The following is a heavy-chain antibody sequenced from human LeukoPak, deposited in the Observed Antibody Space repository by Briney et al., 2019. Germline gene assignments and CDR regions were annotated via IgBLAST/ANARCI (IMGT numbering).Heavy chain of an antibody. Sequence: ASVKVSCKASGYTFTSYGISWVRQAPGQGLEWMGWISAYNGNTNYAQKLQGRVTMTTDASTSTAYMELSRLRSDDTAVYYCARTGYCSGGSCYLAGGYYYYMDVWGKGTTVTVSS. V-gene: IGHV1-18*01. CDR3: ARTGYCSGGSCYLAGGYYYYMDV. CDR2: ISAYNGNT. CDR1: GYTFTSYG. D-gene: IGHD2-15*01. J-gene: IGHJ6*03.